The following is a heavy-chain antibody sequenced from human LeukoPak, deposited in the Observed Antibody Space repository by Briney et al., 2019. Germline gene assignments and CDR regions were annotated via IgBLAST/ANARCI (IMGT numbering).Heavy chain of an antibody. V-gene: IGHV4-39*02. J-gene: IGHJ5*02. CDR3: ARSSAGESGSYCHNWFDP. CDR2: IYYSGST. D-gene: IGHD3-10*01. Sequence: PSETLSLTCTVSGGSISSSSYYWGWIRHPPGKGLEWIGSIYYSGSTYYNPSLKSRVTISVDTAKIHFSLKLSSVTAADTAVYYCARSSAGESGSYCHNWFDPWGQGTLVTVSS. CDR1: GGSISSSSYY.